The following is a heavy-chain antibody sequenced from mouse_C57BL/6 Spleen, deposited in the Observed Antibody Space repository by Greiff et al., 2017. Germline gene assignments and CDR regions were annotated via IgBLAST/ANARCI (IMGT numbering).Heavy chain of an antibody. Sequence: VQLQQSGAELVRPGASVTLSCKASGYTFTDYEMHWVKQTPVHGLEWIGAIDPETGGTAYNQKFKGKAILTADKSSSTAYMELRSLTSEDSAVYYCARALSPCAMDYWGQGTTVTVSS. D-gene: IGHD6-5*01. V-gene: IGHV1-15*01. J-gene: IGHJ4*01. CDR2: IDPETGGT. CDR3: ARALSPCAMDY. CDR1: GYTFTDYE.